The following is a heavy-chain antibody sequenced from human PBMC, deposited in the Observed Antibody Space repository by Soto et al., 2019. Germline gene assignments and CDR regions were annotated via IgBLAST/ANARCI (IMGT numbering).Heavy chain of an antibody. D-gene: IGHD2-2*01. CDR3: ARQASCSGTRCHNDY. Sequence: PSETLSLTCSISGASISNYFWNWVRQPPGKGLEWIGYIYYSGSTNYNPSLKSRVTISVDTSKNQFSLKLTSVTAADTAVYYCARQASCSGTRCHNDYWGQGTLVTVSS. CDR1: GASISNYF. CDR2: IYYSGST. J-gene: IGHJ4*02. V-gene: IGHV4-59*08.